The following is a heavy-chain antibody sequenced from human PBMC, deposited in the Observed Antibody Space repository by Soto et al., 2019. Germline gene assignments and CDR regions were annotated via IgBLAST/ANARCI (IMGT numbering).Heavy chain of an antibody. V-gene: IGHV4-39*01. CDR3: GKVLVGATGHTDSDS. CDR2: IDYNGVT. D-gene: IGHD2-15*01. CDR1: GGSIYRSGYY. J-gene: IGHJ4*02. Sequence: SETLSLTCTVSGGSIYRSGYYWGWIRQPPGRGLERIGNIDYNGVTYSNPSLKSRVTISRDTSKNQFSLKLTSVTAADTALYYCGKVLVGATGHTDSDSWGPGTLVTVSS.